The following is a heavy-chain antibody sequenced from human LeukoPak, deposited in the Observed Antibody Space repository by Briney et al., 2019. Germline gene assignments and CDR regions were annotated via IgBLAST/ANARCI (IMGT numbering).Heavy chain of an antibody. CDR1: GGSISGHY. Sequence: SETLSLTCTVSGGSISGHYWSWIRQPAGKALDWIGRIYASGTTDYSPSLKSRVTMSVDTSRNQFSLKMSSVTAADTAVYYCARTSGSYLGAPYFDDWGHGVLVTVSS. CDR2: IYASGTT. D-gene: IGHD1-26*01. CDR3: ARTSGSYLGAPYFDD. J-gene: IGHJ4*01. V-gene: IGHV4-4*07.